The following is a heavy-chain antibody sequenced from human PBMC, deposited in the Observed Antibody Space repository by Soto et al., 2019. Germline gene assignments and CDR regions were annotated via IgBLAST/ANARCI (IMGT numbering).Heavy chain of an antibody. CDR2: ISGDGGST. D-gene: IGHD6-6*01. CDR3: AKGDIAARPWTLYYYYYGMDV. J-gene: IGHJ6*02. V-gene: IGHV3-43*02. Sequence: GGSLRLSCAASGFTFDDYAMHWVRQAPGKGLEWVSLISGDGGSTYYADSVKGRFTISRDNSKNSLYLQMNSLRTEDTALYYCAKGDIAARPWTLYYYYYGMDVWGQGTTVTVSS. CDR1: GFTFDDYA.